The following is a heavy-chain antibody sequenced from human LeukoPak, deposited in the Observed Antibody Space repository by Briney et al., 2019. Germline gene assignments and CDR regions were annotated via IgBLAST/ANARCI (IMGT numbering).Heavy chain of an antibody. CDR2: IKQDGSEK. CDR1: GFTFSSYW. D-gene: IGHD3-10*01. J-gene: IGHJ4*02. CDR3: ASVLWFGDVEY. Sequence: PGGSLRLSCAASGFTFSSYWMSWVRQAPGKGLEWVANIKQDGSEKYYVDSVKGRFTISRDNAKNSLYLQMNSLRAEDTAVYYCASVLWFGDVEYWGQGTLVTVSS. V-gene: IGHV3-7*01.